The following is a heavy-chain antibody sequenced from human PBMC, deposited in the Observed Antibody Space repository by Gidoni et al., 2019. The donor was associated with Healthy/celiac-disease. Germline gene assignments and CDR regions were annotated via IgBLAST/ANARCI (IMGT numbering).Heavy chain of an antibody. V-gene: IGHV4-34*01. CDR3: ARGKRITMIVVVIKGSAFDI. CDR1: GGSFSGYY. CDR2: INHSGST. D-gene: IGHD3-22*01. Sequence: QVQLQQWGAGLLKPSETLSLTCAVYGGSFSGYYWSWIRQPPGKGLEWIGEINHSGSTNYNPSLKSRVTISVDTSKNQFSLKLSSVTAADTAVYYCARGKRITMIVVVIKGSAFDIWGQGTMVTVSS. J-gene: IGHJ3*02.